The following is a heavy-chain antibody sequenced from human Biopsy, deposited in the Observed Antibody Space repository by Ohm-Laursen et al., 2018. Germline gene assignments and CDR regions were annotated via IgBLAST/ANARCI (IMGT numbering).Heavy chain of an antibody. Sequence: ASVKVSCKASGYTFTGYHVHWVRQAPGQGFEWMGWINAKTGDTNYAQKFQGRVTMTRDTSISTAYVDLSSLRSDDTAVYYRTRGGYYYDSLAYYYWFDPWGQGTLVTVSS. J-gene: IGHJ5*02. CDR1: GYTFTGYH. CDR3: TRGGYYYDSLAYYYWFDP. D-gene: IGHD3-22*01. V-gene: IGHV1-2*02. CDR2: INAKTGDT.